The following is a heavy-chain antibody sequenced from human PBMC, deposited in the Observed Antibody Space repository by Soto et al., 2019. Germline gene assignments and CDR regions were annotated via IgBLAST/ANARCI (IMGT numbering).Heavy chain of an antibody. V-gene: IGHV1-18*01. CDR1: GYTFNKFG. CDR3: ARGGGVVAAHFDY. CDR2: ISANNGNT. D-gene: IGHD2-15*01. J-gene: IGHJ4*02. Sequence: QVQLVQSGAEVKKPGASVKVSCKASGYTFNKFGISWVRRAPGRGLEWMGWISANNGNTNYAQTLHGRVTMTTDTPTSTAYMELRGQRSEDTAIYCCARGGGVVAAHFDYWGQGTLVTVSS.